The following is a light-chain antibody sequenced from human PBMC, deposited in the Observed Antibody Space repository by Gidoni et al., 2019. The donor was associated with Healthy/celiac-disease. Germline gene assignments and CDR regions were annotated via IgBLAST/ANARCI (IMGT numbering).Light chain of an antibody. CDR3: QQYNNWPPNT. CDR1: QSVSSN. J-gene: IGKJ2*01. V-gene: IGKV3-15*01. Sequence: EILMTQSRATLSVSPGERATLSCRASQSVSSNLAWYQQKPGQDPRLLIYGASTRATGIPARFSGSGSGTEFTLTISSLQSEDFAVYYCQQYNNWPPNTFGQGTKLEIK. CDR2: GAS.